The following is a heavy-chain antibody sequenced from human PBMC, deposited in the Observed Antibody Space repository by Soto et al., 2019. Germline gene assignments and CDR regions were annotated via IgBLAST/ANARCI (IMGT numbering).Heavy chain of an antibody. V-gene: IGHV3-33*01. Sequence: QVQVVESGGGVVQPGTSLRLSCAASGFTSSNFGMHWVRQAPGKGLEWVAVIWHDGKNKYYADSAKGRFTISRDNSKNTLYLQMNSLRAEDTAVYYCARDPGQDEAMDYWGQGTLVTVSS. CDR2: IWHDGKNK. J-gene: IGHJ4*02. CDR1: GFTSSNFG. CDR3: ARDPGQDEAMDY.